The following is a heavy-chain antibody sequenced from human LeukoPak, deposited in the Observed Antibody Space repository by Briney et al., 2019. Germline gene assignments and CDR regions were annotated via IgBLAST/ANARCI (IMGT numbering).Heavy chain of an antibody. CDR1: GGSFSGYY. D-gene: IGHD1-26*01. Sequence: SETLSLTCAVYGGSFSGYYWSWIRQPPGKGLEWIGEINHSGSTNSNPSLKSRVTISVDTSKNQFSLKLSSVTAADTAVYYCARGWRIVGALIWGQGTLVTVSS. CDR3: ARGWRIVGALI. CDR2: INHSGST. J-gene: IGHJ4*02. V-gene: IGHV4-34*01.